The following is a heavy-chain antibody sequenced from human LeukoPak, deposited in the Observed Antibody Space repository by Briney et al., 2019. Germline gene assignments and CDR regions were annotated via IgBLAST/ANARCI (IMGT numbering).Heavy chain of an antibody. Sequence: GESLKISCKGSGYSFTSYWIGWVRQLPGKGLEWMGVIYPGDSDTRYSPSFQGQVTSSADKSIRPASLQSSSLKPSHTAMYYCASDLHSADDAFDIWGQGTMVTVSS. CDR3: ASDLHSADDAFDI. J-gene: IGHJ3*02. CDR2: IYPGDSDT. V-gene: IGHV5-51*01. D-gene: IGHD2-21*01. CDR1: GYSFTSYW.